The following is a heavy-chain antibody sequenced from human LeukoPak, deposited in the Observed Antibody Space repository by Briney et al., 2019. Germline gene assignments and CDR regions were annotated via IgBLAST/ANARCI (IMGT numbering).Heavy chain of an antibody. J-gene: IGHJ4*02. Sequence: GGSLRLSCAASGFTFSSYSMNWVRQAPGKGLEWVSSISSSSSYIYYADSVKGRFTISRDNSKNTLYLQMNSLRAEDTAVYYCAKDGETTVTTSYWGQGTLVTVSS. CDR2: ISSSSSYI. D-gene: IGHD4-17*01. CDR3: AKDGETTVTTSY. V-gene: IGHV3-21*01. CDR1: GFTFSSYS.